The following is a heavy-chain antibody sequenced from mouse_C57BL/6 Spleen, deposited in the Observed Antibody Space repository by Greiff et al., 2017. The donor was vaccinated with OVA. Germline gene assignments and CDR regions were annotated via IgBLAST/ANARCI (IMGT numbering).Heavy chain of an antibody. Sequence: VQLQQPGTELVKPGASVKLSCKASGYTFTSYWMHWVKQRPGQGLEWIGNINPSNGGTNYNEKFKSKATLTVDKSSSTAYMQLSSLTSEDSAVYDCARSVYDGYPFAYWGQGTLVTVSA. D-gene: IGHD2-3*01. J-gene: IGHJ3*01. V-gene: IGHV1-53*01. CDR3: ARSVYDGYPFAY. CDR1: GYTFTSYW. CDR2: INPSNGGT.